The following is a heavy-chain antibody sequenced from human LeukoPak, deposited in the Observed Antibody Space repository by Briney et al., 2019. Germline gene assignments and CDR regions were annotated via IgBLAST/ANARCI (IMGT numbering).Heavy chain of an antibody. CDR3: ARGGPDSSDYSSLFDY. Sequence: QPGGPLRLSCAVSGFTFSNYWMSWVRQAPGKGLVWVSRINSDGSSRHYADSVKGRFTISRDNAKNTLHLQMTSLRAEDTAVYYCARGGPDSSDYSSLFDYWGRGILVTVSS. V-gene: IGHV3-74*01. CDR1: GFTFSNYW. J-gene: IGHJ4*02. CDR2: INSDGSSR. D-gene: IGHD3-22*01.